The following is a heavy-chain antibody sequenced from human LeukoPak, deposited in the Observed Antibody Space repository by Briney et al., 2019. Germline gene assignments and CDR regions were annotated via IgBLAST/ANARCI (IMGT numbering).Heavy chain of an antibody. V-gene: IGHV3-20*04. CDR2: INWNGGST. CDR3: ARRSAAKDAFDI. D-gene: IGHD6-25*01. Sequence: SGGSLRLSCAASGFTFDDYGMSWVRQAPGKGLEWVSGINWNGGSTGYADSVKGRFTISRDNAKNTLYLQMNSLRAEDTAMYYCARRSAAKDAFDIWGQGTKVTVSS. J-gene: IGHJ3*02. CDR1: GFTFDDYG.